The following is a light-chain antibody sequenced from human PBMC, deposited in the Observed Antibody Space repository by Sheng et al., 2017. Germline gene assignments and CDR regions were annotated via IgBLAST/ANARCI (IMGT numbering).Light chain of an antibody. V-gene: IGLV2-14*03. CDR1: SGDVGGYDY. Sequence: QSALTQPASVSGSPGQSITISCTGTSGDVGGYDYVSWYQHHPGKTPKLMIYDVSNRPSGVSNRFSGSKSGNTASLTISGLQAEDEADYYCSSYTSSSSTWVFGGGTKLTVL. CDR2: DVS. CDR3: SSYTSSSSTWV. J-gene: IGLJ3*02.